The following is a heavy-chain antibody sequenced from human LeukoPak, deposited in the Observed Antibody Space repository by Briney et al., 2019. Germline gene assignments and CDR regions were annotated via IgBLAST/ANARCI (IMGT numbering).Heavy chain of an antibody. Sequence: PGGTLRLSCAASGFTFSSYSMNWVRQAPGKGLEWVSSISSSSSYIYYADSVKGRFTISRDNAKNSLYLQMNSLRAEDTAVYYCARDQRGGSYSAFDIWGQGTMVTVSS. J-gene: IGHJ3*02. CDR2: ISSSSSYI. V-gene: IGHV3-21*01. CDR1: GFTFSSYS. CDR3: ARDQRGGSYSAFDI. D-gene: IGHD1-26*01.